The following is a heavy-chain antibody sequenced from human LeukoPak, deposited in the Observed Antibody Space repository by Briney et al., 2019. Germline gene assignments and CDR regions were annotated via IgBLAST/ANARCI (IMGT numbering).Heavy chain of an antibody. Sequence: KPGGSLRLSCAASGFTFSGLAMSWVRRTPGKGLEWVSGISGSGDNTLYADSVKGRFTISRDNSKNTLYLEMNSLRAEDTAIYYCAKMKGHPLPKYYMDVWGQGTTVTVSS. D-gene: IGHD1-26*01. CDR3: AKMKGHPLPKYYMDV. CDR2: ISGSGDNT. CDR1: GFTFSGLA. J-gene: IGHJ6*01. V-gene: IGHV3-23*01.